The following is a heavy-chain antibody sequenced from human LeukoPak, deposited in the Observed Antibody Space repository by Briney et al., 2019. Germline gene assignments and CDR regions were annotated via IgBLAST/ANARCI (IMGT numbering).Heavy chain of an antibody. CDR1: GGSISSSSYY. CDR2: IYYSGST. Sequence: SETLSLTCTVSGGSISSSSYYWGWIRQPPGKGLEWIGSIYYSGSTYHNPSLKSRVTISVDTSKNQFSLKLSSVTAADTAVYYCARGTVTTLSYYYGMDVWGQGTTVTVSS. D-gene: IGHD4-17*01. V-gene: IGHV4-39*07. CDR3: ARGTVTTLSYYYGMDV. J-gene: IGHJ6*02.